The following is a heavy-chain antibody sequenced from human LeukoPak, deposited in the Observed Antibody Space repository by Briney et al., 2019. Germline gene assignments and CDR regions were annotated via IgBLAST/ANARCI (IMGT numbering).Heavy chain of an antibody. CDR3: ARDPHYDSSGYLGY. V-gene: IGHV3-11*01. Sequence: GGSLRLSCAASGFTLSDYYMSWIRQAPGEGLEWVSYISSSGNTIYYADSVKGRFTISRDNAKNSLYLQMNSLRAEDTAVYYCARDPHYDSSGYLGYWGQGTLVTVSS. CDR1: GFTLSDYY. J-gene: IGHJ4*02. D-gene: IGHD3-22*01. CDR2: ISSSGNTI.